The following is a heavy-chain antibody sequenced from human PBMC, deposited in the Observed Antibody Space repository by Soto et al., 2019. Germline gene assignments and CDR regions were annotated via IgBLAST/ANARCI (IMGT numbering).Heavy chain of an antibody. CDR3: VFIVSGGYSHGFYYDGMAV. Sequence: PSETLSLTCAVSGGSISSGGYSWSWIRQPPGKGLEWIGYIYHSGRTYYNPSLKSRVTISVDRSKNQFSLKLSSVTAADTAMYYCVFIVSGGYSHGFYYDGMAVWGQGTTVT. D-gene: IGHD5-18*01. V-gene: IGHV4-30-2*01. CDR1: GGSISSGGYS. J-gene: IGHJ6*02. CDR2: IYHSGRT.